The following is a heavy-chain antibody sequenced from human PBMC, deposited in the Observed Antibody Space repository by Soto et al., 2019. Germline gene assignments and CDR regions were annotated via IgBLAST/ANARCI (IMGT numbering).Heavy chain of an antibody. CDR3: ARELQGLYYFDY. CDR2: INAGNGDS. D-gene: IGHD4-4*01. Sequence: GASVKVSCKASEYTFSSYTLHWVRQAPGQRLEWMGWINAGNGDSKYSQKFQGRVSISRDTSASTASMELSSLTSGDTAVYYCARELQGLYYFDYWGQGTLVTVSS. CDR1: EYTFSSYT. V-gene: IGHV1-3*01. J-gene: IGHJ4*02.